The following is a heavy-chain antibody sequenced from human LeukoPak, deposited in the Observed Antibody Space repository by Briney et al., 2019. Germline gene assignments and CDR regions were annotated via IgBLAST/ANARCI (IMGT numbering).Heavy chain of an antibody. D-gene: IGHD6-13*01. CDR2: IIPIFGTA. CDR3: ARDQDSSSWYLGRYYYYGMDV. V-gene: IGHV1-69*05. CDR1: GGTFSSYA. Sequence: ASVKVSCKASGGTFSSYAISWVRQAPGQGLEWMGGIIPIFGTANYAQKFQGRVTITTDESTSTAYMELRSLRSDDTAVYYCARDQDSSSWYLGRYYYYGMDVWGQGTTVTVSS. J-gene: IGHJ6*02.